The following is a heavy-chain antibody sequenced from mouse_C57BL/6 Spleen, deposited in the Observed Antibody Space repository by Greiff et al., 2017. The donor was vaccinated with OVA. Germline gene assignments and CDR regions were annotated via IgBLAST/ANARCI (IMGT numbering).Heavy chain of an antibody. J-gene: IGHJ3*01. CDR2: IYPRSGNT. Sequence: QVQLQQSGAELARPGASVKLSCKASGYTFTSYGISWVKQRTGQGLEWIGEIYPRSGNTYYNEKFKGKATLTADKSSSTAYMELRSLTSEDSAVYFCARTTSSNYQFAYWGQGTLVTVSA. D-gene: IGHD2-5*01. V-gene: IGHV1-81*01. CDR3: ARTTSSNYQFAY. CDR1: GYTFTSYG.